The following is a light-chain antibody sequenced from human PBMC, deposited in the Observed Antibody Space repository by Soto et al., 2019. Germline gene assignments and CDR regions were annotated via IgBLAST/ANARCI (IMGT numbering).Light chain of an antibody. CDR2: DVT. Sequence: QSALTQPASVSGSPGQSLSISCIGTSSDVGAFNYVSWYQHHPGKAPQLIIYDVTSRPSGVSNRFSASKSGNTASLTISGLQAEDEADYYCSSYTTRNTEVFGSGPNVTVL. J-gene: IGLJ1*01. V-gene: IGLV2-14*03. CDR1: SSDVGAFNY. CDR3: SSYTTRNTEV.